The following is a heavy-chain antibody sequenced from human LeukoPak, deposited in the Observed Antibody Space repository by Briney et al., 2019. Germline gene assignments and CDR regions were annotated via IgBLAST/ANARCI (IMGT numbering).Heavy chain of an antibody. CDR2: INHSGST. Sequence: PSETLSLTCAVYGGSFSGYYWSWIRQPPGKGLVWIGEINHSGSTNYNPSLKSRVTISVDTSKNQFSLKLSSVTAADTAVYYCARGRVVVADPFDYWGQGTLVTVSS. CDR3: ARGRVVVADPFDY. CDR1: GGSFSGYY. V-gene: IGHV4-34*01. J-gene: IGHJ4*02. D-gene: IGHD6-19*01.